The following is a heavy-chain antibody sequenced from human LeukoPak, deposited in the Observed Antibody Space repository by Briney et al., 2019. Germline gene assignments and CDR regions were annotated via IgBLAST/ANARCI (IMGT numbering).Heavy chain of an antibody. CDR3: ARDTTNVYYYDTSGYDH. Sequence: SETLSLTCTVSGGSISSSSYYWGWIRQPPGKGLEWIGSIYYSGSTYYNPSLKSRVTISVDTSKNQFSLKLSSVTAADTAVYYCARDTTNVYYYDTSGYDHWGQGTLVTVSS. CDR1: GGSISSSSYY. V-gene: IGHV4-39*07. J-gene: IGHJ4*02. D-gene: IGHD3-22*01. CDR2: IYYSGST.